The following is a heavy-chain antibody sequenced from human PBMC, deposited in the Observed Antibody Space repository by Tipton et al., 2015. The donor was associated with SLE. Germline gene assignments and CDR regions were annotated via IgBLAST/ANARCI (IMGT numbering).Heavy chain of an antibody. D-gene: IGHD3-3*01. CDR2: INHSGNT. V-gene: IGHV4-34*01. Sequence: TLSLTCAVYGGSFSDYSWSWIRQPPGKGLEWIGEINHSGNTNYNPPLKSRVTISVDRSENQFSLELRSVTAADTAVYYCATRGAFGVVTFFDSWGQGTLVTVSS. J-gene: IGHJ4*02. CDR3: ATRGAFGVVTFFDS. CDR1: GGSFSDYS.